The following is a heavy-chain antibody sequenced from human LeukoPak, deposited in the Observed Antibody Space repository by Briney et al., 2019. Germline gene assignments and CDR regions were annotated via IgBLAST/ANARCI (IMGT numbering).Heavy chain of an antibody. D-gene: IGHD1-26*01. CDR1: GGSFSSSY. CDR2: IYTSGST. Sequence: SETLSLTRTVSGGSFSSSYWSWIRQPAGKGLEWIGRIYTSGSTNFNPSLKSRVTISIDKSKNQISLTLNSVTAADTAVYYCARGYSGNYLRFDPWGQGTLVTVSS. CDR3: ARGYSGNYLRFDP. J-gene: IGHJ5*02. V-gene: IGHV4-4*07.